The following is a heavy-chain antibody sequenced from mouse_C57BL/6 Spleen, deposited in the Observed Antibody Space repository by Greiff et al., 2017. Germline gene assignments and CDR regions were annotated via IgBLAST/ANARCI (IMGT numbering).Heavy chain of an antibody. CDR3: ARSLYYGNYDAMDY. J-gene: IGHJ4*01. CDR2: INPNYGTT. Sequence: VQLQQSGPELVKPGASVKISCKASGYSFTVYNMNWVKQSNGKSLEWIGVINPNYGTTSYNQKFKGKATLTVDQSSSTAYMQLNSLTSEDSAVYYCARSLYYGNYDAMDYWGQGTSVTVSS. D-gene: IGHD2-1*01. V-gene: IGHV1-39*01. CDR1: GYSFTVYN.